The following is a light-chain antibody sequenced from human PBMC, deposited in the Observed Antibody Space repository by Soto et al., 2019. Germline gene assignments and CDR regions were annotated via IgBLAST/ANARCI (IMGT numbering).Light chain of an antibody. J-gene: IGKJ5*01. CDR1: QSISSH. CDR2: TAS. Sequence: DIRMTQSPSSLSASVGDTVTITCRASQSISSHLNWYQQKPGKAPNLLMYTASNLQSGVPSRFSGSGSETEFTLTISRLQPDDFATYFCHSRAFGQGTRLEIK. CDR3: HSRA. V-gene: IGKV1-39*01.